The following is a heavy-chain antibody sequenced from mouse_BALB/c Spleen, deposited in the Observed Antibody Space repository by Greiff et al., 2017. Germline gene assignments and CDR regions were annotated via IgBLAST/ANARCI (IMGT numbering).Heavy chain of an antibody. CDR3: ARPSIYYDYDFDY. D-gene: IGHD2-4*01. V-gene: IGHV5-6*01. CDR1: GFTFSSYG. J-gene: IGHJ2*01. Sequence: EVKLMESGGDLVKPGGSLKLSCAASGFTFSSYGMSWVRQTPDKRLEWVATISSGGSYTYYPDSVKGRFTISRDNAKNTLYLQMSSLKSEDTAMYYCARPSIYYDYDFDYWGQGTTLTVSS. CDR2: ISSGGSYT.